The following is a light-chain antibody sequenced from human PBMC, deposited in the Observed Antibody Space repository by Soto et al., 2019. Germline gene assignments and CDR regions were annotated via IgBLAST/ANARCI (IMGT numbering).Light chain of an antibody. CDR2: DVN. V-gene: IGLV2-11*01. J-gene: IGLJ1*01. CDR1: NSDVGHYDY. CDR3: CPYAGRRNLV. Sequence: QSVLTQPRSVSGSPGQSVIISCTGTNSDVGHYDYVSWYQQHPGKAPKLIIYDVNKRPSGVPDRFSGSKSGKTASLTISGLQAEDEADYYCCPYAGRRNLVFGIGKKVTV.